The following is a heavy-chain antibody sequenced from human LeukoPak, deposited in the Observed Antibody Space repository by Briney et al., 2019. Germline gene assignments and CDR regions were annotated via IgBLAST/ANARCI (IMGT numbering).Heavy chain of an antibody. CDR2: ISAYNGNT. CDR1: GYTFTSYG. D-gene: IGHD6-19*01. J-gene: IGHJ4*02. Sequence: GASVKVSCKASGYTFTSYGISWVRQAPGQGLEWMGWISAYNGNTNYAQKLQGRVTMTTDTSTSTAYMELRRLRSDDTAVYYCARGENRRGWSLPVHFVYWGQGTLVTVSS. V-gene: IGHV1-18*01. CDR3: ARGENRRGWSLPVHFVY.